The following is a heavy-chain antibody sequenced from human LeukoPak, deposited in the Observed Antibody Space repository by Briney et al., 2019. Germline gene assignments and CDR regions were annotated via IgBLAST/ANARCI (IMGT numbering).Heavy chain of an antibody. CDR3: ARGATNDFWSGYGWFDP. Sequence: GRSLRLSCAASGFTFSSYTIHWVRQAPGKGLEWVALISSDGSNKFYANSVKGRFTISRDNSKKTVYLQMNSLRGEDTAVYSCARGATNDFWSGYGWFDPWGQGSLVTVSS. CDR2: ISSDGSNK. V-gene: IGHV3-30*04. D-gene: IGHD3-3*01. J-gene: IGHJ5*02. CDR1: GFTFSSYT.